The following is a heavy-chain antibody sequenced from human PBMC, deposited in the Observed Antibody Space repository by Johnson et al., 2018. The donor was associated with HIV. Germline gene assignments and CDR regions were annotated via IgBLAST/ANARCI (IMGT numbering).Heavy chain of an antibody. CDR1: GFTFSSYA. Sequence: QVQLVESGGGVVQPGRSLRLSCAASGFTFSSYAMHWVRQAPGKGLEWVAVISYDGSNKYYADSVKGRFTISRDNSQNTLYLQMNSLRAEDTAVYYCASDSSGYDERGEKDAFDIWGQGTMVTVSS. CDR3: ASDSSGYDERGEKDAFDI. V-gene: IGHV3-30-3*01. D-gene: IGHD3-22*01. CDR2: ISYDGSNK. J-gene: IGHJ3*02.